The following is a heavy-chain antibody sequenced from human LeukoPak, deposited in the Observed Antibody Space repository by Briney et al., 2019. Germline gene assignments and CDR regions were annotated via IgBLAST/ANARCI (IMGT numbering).Heavy chain of an antibody. CDR1: GYTFTSYG. V-gene: IGHV1-18*01. Sequence: ASVKVCCKASGYTFTSYGISWVRQAPGQGLEWMGWISAYNGNTNYAQKLQGRVTMTTDTSTSTAYMELRSLRSDDTAVYYCGRIQNDYYYYYMDVWGKGTTVTVSS. CDR3: GRIQNDYYYYYMDV. D-gene: IGHD2-15*01. CDR2: ISAYNGNT. J-gene: IGHJ6*03.